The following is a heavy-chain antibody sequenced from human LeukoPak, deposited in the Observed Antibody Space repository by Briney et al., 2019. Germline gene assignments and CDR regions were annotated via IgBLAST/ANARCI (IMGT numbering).Heavy chain of an antibody. Sequence: GASVKVSCKASGYTFTSYDINWVRQATGQGLEWMGWMNPNSGNTGYAQKFQGRVTMTRNTSISTAYMELSGLRSEDTAVYYCARGTLYYYGSGSYSGWFDPWGQGTLVTVSS. J-gene: IGHJ5*02. CDR2: MNPNSGNT. V-gene: IGHV1-8*01. CDR1: GYTFTSYD. CDR3: ARGTLYYYGSGSYSGWFDP. D-gene: IGHD3-10*01.